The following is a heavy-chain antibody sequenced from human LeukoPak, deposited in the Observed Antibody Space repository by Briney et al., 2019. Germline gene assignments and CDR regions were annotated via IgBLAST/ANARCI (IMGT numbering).Heavy chain of an antibody. D-gene: IGHD3-10*01. V-gene: IGHV1-2*02. Sequence: ASVKVSCKASGYTFTGYYIHWVRQAPGQGLEWMGWINPNTGATNYAQKFQGRVTMTRDTSITTVYMELNRLRSDATAVYYCARDRYGSGRYLVADSREDEWNDIDYWGQGTLVTVSS. CDR2: INPNTGAT. CDR3: ARDRYGSGRYLVADSREDEWNDIDY. J-gene: IGHJ4*02. CDR1: GYTFTGYY.